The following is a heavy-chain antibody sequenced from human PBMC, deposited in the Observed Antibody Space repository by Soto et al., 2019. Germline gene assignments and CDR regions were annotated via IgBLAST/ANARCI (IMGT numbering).Heavy chain of an antibody. CDR1: GFTFSSYG. J-gene: IGHJ6*02. D-gene: IGHD3-3*01. CDR2: ISYDGSNK. CDR3: AKAHRQRFLEWLLDYYYYGMDV. V-gene: IGHV3-30*18. Sequence: QVQLVESGGGVVQPGRSLRLSCAASGFTFSSYGMHWVRQAPGKGLEWVAVISYDGSNKYYADSVKGRFTISRDNSKNKLYLQMNSLRAEDTAVYYCAKAHRQRFLEWLLDYYYYGMDVWGQGTTVTVSS.